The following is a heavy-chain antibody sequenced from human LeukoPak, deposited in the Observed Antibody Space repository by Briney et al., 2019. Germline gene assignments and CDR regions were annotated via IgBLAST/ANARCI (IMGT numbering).Heavy chain of an antibody. D-gene: IGHD1-26*01. J-gene: IGHJ4*02. CDR1: GFTFSDHY. Sequence: GGSLRLSCAASGFTFSDHYMDWVRQAPGKGLEWVGRTRNKANSYTTEYAASVKGRFTISRDDSKNSLYLQMNSLKTEDTAVYYCARERYSGSFVDYWGQGTLVTVSS. CDR2: TRNKANSYTT. V-gene: IGHV3-72*01. CDR3: ARERYSGSFVDY.